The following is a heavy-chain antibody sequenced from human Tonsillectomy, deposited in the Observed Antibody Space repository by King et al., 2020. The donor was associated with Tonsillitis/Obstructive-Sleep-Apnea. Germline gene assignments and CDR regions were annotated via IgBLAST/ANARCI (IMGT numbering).Heavy chain of an antibody. J-gene: IGHJ4*02. CDR2: TYYDGST. D-gene: IGHD6-19*01. CDR3: ARGSTSGWYRNDY. CDR1: GGSISSYY. V-gene: IGHV4-59*01. Sequence: QLQESGPGLVKPSETLSLTCTVSGGSISSYYWSWVRQPPGKGLEWIGYTYYDGSTTYNPSLKSRLTISVDTSKNQFSLKLSSVTAADTAVYFCARGSTSGWYRNDYWGQGALVTVSS.